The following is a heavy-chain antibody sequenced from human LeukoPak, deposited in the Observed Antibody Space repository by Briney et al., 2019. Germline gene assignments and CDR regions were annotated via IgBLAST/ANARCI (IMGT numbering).Heavy chain of an antibody. CDR2: FEPEDRET. D-gene: IGHD3-3*01. CDR1: GCKLSELP. V-gene: IGHV1-24*01. CDR3: GTSSTMFGGVLCFDY. J-gene: IGHJ4*02. Sequence: GASVKDFCKVSGCKLSELPMQRVRPAPRKGPEWMGGFEPEDRETMYAHKFQGTVTMTEDTAQDTAYLELGSLRSEEPPLYYFGTSSTMFGGVLCFDYWGQGNLGTASS.